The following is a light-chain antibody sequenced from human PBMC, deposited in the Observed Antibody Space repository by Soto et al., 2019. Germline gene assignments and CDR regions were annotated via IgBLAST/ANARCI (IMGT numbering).Light chain of an antibody. CDR2: AGS. J-gene: IGKJ1*01. Sequence: DIQMTQSHSTLSASVGDRITITCRASQNINTWLAWYQQIPGKAPKLLIYAGSTLQRGVPSRFSGSGSGTEFTLTISSLQPDDFATFYCQQYKTYSRTFGQGTTVEVK. V-gene: IGKV1-5*03. CDR3: QQYKTYSRT. CDR1: QNINTW.